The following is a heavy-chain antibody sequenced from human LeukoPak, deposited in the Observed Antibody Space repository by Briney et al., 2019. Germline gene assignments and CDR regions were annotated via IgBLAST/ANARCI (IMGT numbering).Heavy chain of an antibody. J-gene: IGHJ4*02. D-gene: IGHD3-3*01. CDR1: GFTFSDYY. CDR2: ISSSGSTI. CDR3: ARGSGDFWSGYYRDPYYFDY. V-gene: IGHV3-11*01. Sequence: GGSLRLSCAASGFTFSDYYMSWIRQAPGKGLEWVSYISSSGSTIYYADSVKGRFTISRDNAKNSLYLQMDSLRAEDTAVYYCARGSGDFWSGYYRDPYYFDYWGQGTLVTVSS.